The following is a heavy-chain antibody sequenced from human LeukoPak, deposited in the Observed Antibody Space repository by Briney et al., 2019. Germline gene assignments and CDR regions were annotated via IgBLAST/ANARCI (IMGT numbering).Heavy chain of an antibody. V-gene: IGHV5-10-1*01. Sequence: GESLKISCKGSGYSFTSYWISWVRQMPGKGLEWMGRIDPSDSYTNYSPSFQGHVTISADKSISTAYLQWSSLKASDTAMYYCARDRGDYSDYSDFFDAWGQGTLVTFSS. CDR1: GYSFTSYW. J-gene: IGHJ4*02. D-gene: IGHD4-11*01. CDR2: IDPSDSYT. CDR3: ARDRGDYSDYSDFFDA.